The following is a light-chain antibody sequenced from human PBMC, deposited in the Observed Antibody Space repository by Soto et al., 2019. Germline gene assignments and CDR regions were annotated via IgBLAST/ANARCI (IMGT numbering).Light chain of an antibody. Sequence: DIQMTQSPSSLSASVGGRVTITCRASQGIIDYVAWFQQKPGNAPTLLIYSASTLQSGVPSRFSGSGSGADFTLTISSLQPEDVATYYCQKYNTAPQTFGQGTKVEIK. J-gene: IGKJ1*01. CDR2: SAS. CDR3: QKYNTAPQT. V-gene: IGKV1-27*01. CDR1: QGIIDY.